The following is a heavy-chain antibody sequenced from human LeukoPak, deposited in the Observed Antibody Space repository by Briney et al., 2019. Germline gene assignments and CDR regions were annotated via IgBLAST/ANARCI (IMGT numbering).Heavy chain of an antibody. CDR2: IYYSGST. V-gene: IGHV4-31*03. D-gene: IGHD5-18*01. J-gene: IGHJ4*02. Sequence: PSETLSLTCTVSGGSISSGGYYWSWIRQHPGKGLEWIGYIYYSGSTYYNPSLKSRVTISVDTSKNQFSLKLSSVTAADTAVYYCANLGVDTAMVGLALDYWGQGTLVTVSS. CDR1: GGSISSGGYY. CDR3: ANLGVDTAMVGLALDY.